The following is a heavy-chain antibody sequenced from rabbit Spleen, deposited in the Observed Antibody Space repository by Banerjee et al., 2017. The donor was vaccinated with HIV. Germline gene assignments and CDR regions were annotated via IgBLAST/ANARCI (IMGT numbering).Heavy chain of an antibody. CDR3: AREDILVAGSFNL. V-gene: IGHV1S47*01. CDR1: GFDFSSYY. J-gene: IGHJ4*01. CDR2: INTGDGST. Sequence: EESGGDLVKPGASLTLTCKASGFDFSSYYMCWVRQAPGKGPEWIGYINTGDGSTYYASWVNGRFTISRSTSLNTVTLQMTSLTAADTATYFCAREDILVAGSFNLWGQGTLVTVS. D-gene: IGHD4-1*01.